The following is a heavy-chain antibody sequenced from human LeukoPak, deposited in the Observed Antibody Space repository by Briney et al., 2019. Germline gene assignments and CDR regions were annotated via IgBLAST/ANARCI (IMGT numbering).Heavy chain of an antibody. CDR2: ISGGTT. CDR1: GFTISTYG. D-gene: IGHD3-10*01. CDR3: AKSVYHSGNF. V-gene: IGHV3-23*01. Sequence: GGSLRLSCAASGFTISTYGMSWVRQAPGKGLEWVSSISGGTTYYADSVKGRFTISRDTSKNTVYLQVNSLRAEDTAVYYCAKSVYHSGNFWGQGTLVTVSS. J-gene: IGHJ4*02.